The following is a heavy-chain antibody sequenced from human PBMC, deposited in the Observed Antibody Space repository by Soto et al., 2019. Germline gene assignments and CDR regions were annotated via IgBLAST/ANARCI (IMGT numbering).Heavy chain of an antibody. CDR3: ASDRAAATMPICFDY. V-gene: IGHV3-48*03. CDR2: ISSSGSTI. CDR1: GFTFSSYE. J-gene: IGHJ4*02. Sequence: GGSLRLSCAASGFTFSSYEMNWVRQAPGKGLEWVSYISSSGSTIYYADSVKGRFTISRDNAKNSLYLQMNSLRAEDTAVYYCASDRAAATMPICFDYWGQGTLVTVSS. D-gene: IGHD5-12*01.